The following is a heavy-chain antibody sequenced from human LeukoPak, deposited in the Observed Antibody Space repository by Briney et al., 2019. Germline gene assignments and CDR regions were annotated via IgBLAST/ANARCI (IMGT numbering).Heavy chain of an antibody. J-gene: IGHJ6*03. CDR2: IYYSGST. D-gene: IGHD2-15*01. CDR1: GGSISSSSYY. V-gene: IGHV4-39*01. CDR3: ASRNLPYCSGGSCYSDYYYYYMDV. Sequence: SETLSLTCTVSGGSISSSSYYWGWIRQPPGKGLEWIGSIYYSGSTCYNPSLKSRVTISVDTSKNQFSLKLSSVTAADTAVYYCASRNLPYCSGGSCYSDYYYYYMDVWGKGTTVTISS.